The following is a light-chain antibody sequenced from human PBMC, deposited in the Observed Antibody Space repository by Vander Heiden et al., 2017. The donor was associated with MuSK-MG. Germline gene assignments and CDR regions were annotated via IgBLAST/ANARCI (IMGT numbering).Light chain of an antibody. V-gene: IGKV1-39*01. CDR1: QSISSY. Sequence: ESQMRQSPSSRSASVGDRVTITCRASQSISSYLNWYQQKPGKAPKLLIYAASSLQICVPSRFSDSGSGTDLRLAVCSPQRDNFATNSCEQSDSAPRTFGQGTKVEIK. CDR3: EQSDSAPRT. CDR2: AAS. J-gene: IGKJ1*01.